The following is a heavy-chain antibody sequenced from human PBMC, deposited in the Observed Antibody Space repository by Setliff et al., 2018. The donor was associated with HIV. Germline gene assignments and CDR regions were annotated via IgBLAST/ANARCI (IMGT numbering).Heavy chain of an antibody. V-gene: IGHV4-59*11. CDR3: ASHRSVYYFDY. Sequence: SETLSLTCTVSGGSISSHYWSWIRQPPGKGLEWIGCIYYSGSTNYNPSLKSRVTMSVDTSKNQFSLKLSSVTAADTAVYYCASHRSVYYFDYWGQGTLVTVSS. CDR1: GGSISSHY. J-gene: IGHJ4*02. CDR2: IYYSGST.